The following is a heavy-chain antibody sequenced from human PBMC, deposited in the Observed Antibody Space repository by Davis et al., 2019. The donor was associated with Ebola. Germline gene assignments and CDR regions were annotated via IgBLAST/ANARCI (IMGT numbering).Heavy chain of an antibody. Sequence: GESLKISCAASGFTFSSYWMSWVRQAPGKGLEWVANIKQDGSEKYYVDSVKGRFTTSRDNAKNSLYLQMNSPRAEDTAVYYCARARHSSTWFLGDFDYWGQGTLVTVSS. CDR1: GFTFSSYW. CDR3: ARARHSSTWFLGDFDY. J-gene: IGHJ4*02. D-gene: IGHD6-13*01. CDR2: IKQDGSEK. V-gene: IGHV3-7*03.